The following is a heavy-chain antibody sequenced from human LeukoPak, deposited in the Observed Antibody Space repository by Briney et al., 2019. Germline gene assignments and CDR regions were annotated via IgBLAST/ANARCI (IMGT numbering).Heavy chain of an antibody. V-gene: IGHV3-11*01. CDR3: ARITWGSWYFDY. D-gene: IGHD6-13*01. CDR1: GFTFSDYY. Sequence: GGLRLSCAASGFTFSDYYMAWIRQAPGKGLECVSYISSSGGSIYFADSVKGRFTISRDNAKNSLFLQMSSLRAEDTAVYYCARITWGSWYFDYWGQGTLVTVSS. CDR2: ISSSGGSI. J-gene: IGHJ4*02.